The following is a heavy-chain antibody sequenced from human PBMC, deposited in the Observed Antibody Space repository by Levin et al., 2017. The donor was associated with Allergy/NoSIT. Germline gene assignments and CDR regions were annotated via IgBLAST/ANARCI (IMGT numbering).Heavy chain of an antibody. CDR1: GGSVSSGVYY. J-gene: IGHJ4*02. Sequence: PSETLSLTCTVSGGSVSSGVYYWGWIRQLPGKGLECIGYIHPSGSTNYNPSLNSRVTMSVDMSKNQISLKMISVTAADTAVYYCARGRDAYKLGFWGQGTLVTVSS. CDR3: ARGRDAYKLGF. V-gene: IGHV4-31*03. CDR2: IHPSGST. D-gene: IGHD1-14*01.